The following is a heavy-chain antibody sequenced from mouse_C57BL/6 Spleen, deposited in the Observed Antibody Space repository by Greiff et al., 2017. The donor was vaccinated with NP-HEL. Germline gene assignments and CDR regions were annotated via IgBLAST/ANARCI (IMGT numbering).Heavy chain of an antibody. V-gene: IGHV1-53*01. Sequence: QVQLQQPGTELVKPGASVKLSCKASGYTFTSYWMHWVKQRPGQGLEWIGNINPSNGGTNYNEKFKSKATLTVDTSSSTAYMQLSSLTSEYAAVYYCARMSFYSCYVGRVYVGWFAYGGQGTLVTVSA. CDR2: INPSNGGT. CDR1: GYTFTSYW. D-gene: IGHD1-1*01. J-gene: IGHJ3*01. CDR3: ARMSFYSCYVGRVYVGWFAY.